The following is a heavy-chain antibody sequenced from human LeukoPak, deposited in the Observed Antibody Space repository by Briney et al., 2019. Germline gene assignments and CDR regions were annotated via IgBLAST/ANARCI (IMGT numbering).Heavy chain of an antibody. CDR3: AGALPGYSGYGLD. J-gene: IGHJ4*02. V-gene: IGHV1-69*01. CDR2: IIPILGTA. D-gene: IGHD5-12*01. CDR1: GGTFSIYA. Sequence: VASVKVSCKASGGTFSIYAISWVRQAPGQGLEWRGGIIPILGTANYAQKFQGRVTITADESTSTDYMALSSLTSEDTAVYYCAGALPGYSGYGLDWGQGTLVTVSS.